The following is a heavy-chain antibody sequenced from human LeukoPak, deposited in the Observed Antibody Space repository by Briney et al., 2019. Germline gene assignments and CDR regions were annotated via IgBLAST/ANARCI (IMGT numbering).Heavy chain of an antibody. V-gene: IGHV1-69*05. CDR1: GGTFSSYA. Sequence: SVKVSCKASGGTFSSYAISWVRQAPGQGLEWMGGIIPIFGTANYAQKFQGRVTITTDESTSTAYMELSSLRSEDTAVYYCARDNYTGANWFDPWGQGTLVTVSS. J-gene: IGHJ5*02. CDR2: IIPIFGTA. D-gene: IGHD1-7*01. CDR3: ARDNYTGANWFDP.